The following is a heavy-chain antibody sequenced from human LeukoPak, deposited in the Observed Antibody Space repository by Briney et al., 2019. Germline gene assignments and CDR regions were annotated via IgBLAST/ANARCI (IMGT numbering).Heavy chain of an antibody. V-gene: IGHV4-39*07. J-gene: IGHJ4*02. CDR2: IYYSGST. CDR3: ASRLYGDFARALRW. CDR1: GGSISSSSYY. Sequence: PSETLSLTCTVSGGSISSSSYYWGWIRQPPGKGLEWIGSIYYSGSTYYNPSLKSRVTISVDKSKNQFSLNLNSVTAADTAVYYCASRLYGDFARALRWWGQGTLVTVSS. D-gene: IGHD4-17*01.